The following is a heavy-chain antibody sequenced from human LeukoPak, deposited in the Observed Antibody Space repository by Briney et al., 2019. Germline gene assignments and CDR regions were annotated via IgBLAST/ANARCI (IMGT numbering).Heavy chain of an antibody. CDR1: GFTFSSNG. Sequence: GGSLRLSCAASGFTFSSNGMHWVRQAPAKGLEWVAIISYDGSNKYYADSVKGRFTIPRDNSKNTLYLQMNSLRAEDTAVYYCARDLAVDTAMVKNCFDPWGQGTLVTVSS. D-gene: IGHD5-18*01. J-gene: IGHJ5*02. CDR3: ARDLAVDTAMVKNCFDP. V-gene: IGHV3-30*03. CDR2: ISYDGSNK.